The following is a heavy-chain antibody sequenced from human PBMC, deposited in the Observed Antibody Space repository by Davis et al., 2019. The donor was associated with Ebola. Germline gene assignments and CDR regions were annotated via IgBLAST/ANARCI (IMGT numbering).Heavy chain of an antibody. CDR1: GFTFSGNW. Sequence: PGGSLRLSCATSGFTFSGNWMTWVRQAPGKGLEWVANINQDGSKKNYVGSVKGRFTISRDNAKSSLYVYMNSLRGDDTAVYYCARHHYMRIDYWGQGSVVTVSS. D-gene: IGHD4-11*01. J-gene: IGHJ4*02. CDR3: ARHHYMRIDY. V-gene: IGHV3-7*03. CDR2: INQDGSKK.